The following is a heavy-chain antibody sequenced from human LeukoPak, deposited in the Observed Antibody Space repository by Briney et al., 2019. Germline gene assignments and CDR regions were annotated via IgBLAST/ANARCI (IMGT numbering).Heavy chain of an antibody. J-gene: IGHJ3*02. CDR3: ARFGPNYYDSSGSNAFDI. V-gene: IGHV4-39*07. D-gene: IGHD3-22*01. CDR2: IYYTGNT. Sequence: TSETLSLTCSVSGDSITGYYWGWIRQPPGKGLEWIGNIYYTGNTYYNSSLKSRVTISLDTSKNQFSLKLSSVTAADTAVYYCARFGPNYYDSSGSNAFDIWGQGTMVTVSS. CDR1: GDSITGYY.